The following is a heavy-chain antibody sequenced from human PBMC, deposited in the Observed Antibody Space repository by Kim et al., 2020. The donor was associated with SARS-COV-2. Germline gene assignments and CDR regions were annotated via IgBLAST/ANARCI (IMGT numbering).Heavy chain of an antibody. D-gene: IGHD3-22*01. CDR3: ARAKYYYDSSGYSQGYYYYGMDV. J-gene: IGHJ6*02. CDR1: GYTFTSYY. CDR2: INPSGGST. V-gene: IGHV1-46*01. Sequence: ASVKVSCKASGYTFTSYYMHWVRQAPGQGLEWMGIINPSGGSTSYAQKFQGRVTMTRDTSTSTVYTELSSLRSEDTAVYYCARAKYYYDSSGYSQGYYYYGMDVWGQGTTVTVSS.